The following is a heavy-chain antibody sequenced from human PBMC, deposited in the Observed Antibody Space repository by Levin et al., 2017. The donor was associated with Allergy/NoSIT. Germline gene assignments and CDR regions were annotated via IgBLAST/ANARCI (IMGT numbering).Heavy chain of an antibody. J-gene: IGHJ4*02. Sequence: SETLSLTCTVSGGSISSGDYYWSWIRQPPGKGLEWIGYIYYSGSTYYNPSLKSRVTISVDTSKNQFSLKLSSVTAADTAVYYCARVGNVVATIRYWGQGTLVTVSS. V-gene: IGHV4-30-4*01. CDR1: GGSISSGDYY. D-gene: IGHD5-12*01. CDR2: IYYSGST. CDR3: ARVGNVVATIRY.